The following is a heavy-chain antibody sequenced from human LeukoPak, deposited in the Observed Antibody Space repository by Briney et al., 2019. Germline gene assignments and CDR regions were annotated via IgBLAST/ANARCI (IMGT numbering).Heavy chain of an antibody. CDR3: IKDTGFDLLKDAFHV. D-gene: IGHD3-9*01. CDR2: VSWDSGTK. V-gene: IGHV3-9*01. J-gene: IGHJ3*01. CDR1: GFSLDDYA. Sequence: GRSLRLSCAGSGFSLDDYAMHWVRQAPGKGLEWVSSVSWDSGTKVYADSVKGRFTISRDNAKNSLYLQMNSLRTEDTALYYCIKDTGFDLLKDAFHVWGQGTMVTVSS.